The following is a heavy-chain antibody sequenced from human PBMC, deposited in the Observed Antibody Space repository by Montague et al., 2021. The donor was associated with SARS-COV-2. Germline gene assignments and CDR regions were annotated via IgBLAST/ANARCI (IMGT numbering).Heavy chain of an antibody. CDR2: IYYSGST. D-gene: IGHD3-22*01. CDR1: GGSISSGGYY. V-gene: IGHV4-31*03. J-gene: IGHJ3*02. Sequence: TLSLTCTVSGGSISSGGYYWSWIRQHPGKGLEWIGYIYYSGSTYYNPSLKSRVTISVDTSKNQFSLELSSVTAADTAVYYCARVQGITMIVVVIGAFDIGGQGTMVTVSS. CDR3: ARVQGITMIVVVIGAFDI.